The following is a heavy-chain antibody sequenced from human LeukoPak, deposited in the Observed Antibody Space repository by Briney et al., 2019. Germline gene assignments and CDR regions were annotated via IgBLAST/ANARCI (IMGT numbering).Heavy chain of an antibody. Sequence: GGPLRLSCAASGFTFSSYAMSWVRQAPGKGLEWVSAISGSGGSTYYADSVKGRFTISRDNSKNTLYLQMNSLRAEDTAVYYCAKGGVLRYFDWLLYEIFFDYWGQGTLVTVSS. D-gene: IGHD3-9*01. CDR3: AKGGVLRYFDWLLYEIFFDY. J-gene: IGHJ4*02. CDR2: ISGSGGST. V-gene: IGHV3-23*01. CDR1: GFTFSSYA.